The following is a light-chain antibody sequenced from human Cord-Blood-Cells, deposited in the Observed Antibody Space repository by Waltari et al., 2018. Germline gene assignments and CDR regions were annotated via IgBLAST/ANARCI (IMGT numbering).Light chain of an antibody. V-gene: IGLV2-23*03. J-gene: IGLJ2*01. CDR3: CSYAGSSTFVV. CDR2: EGS. Sequence: QSALTQPASVSGSPGQSITISCTGTSSDVGSFNLVSWYQQHPGKAPKLMIYEGSKRPSGVYNRFSGSKSGNTASLTISGLQAEDEADYYCCSYAGSSTFVVFGGGTKLTVL. CDR1: SSDVGSFNL.